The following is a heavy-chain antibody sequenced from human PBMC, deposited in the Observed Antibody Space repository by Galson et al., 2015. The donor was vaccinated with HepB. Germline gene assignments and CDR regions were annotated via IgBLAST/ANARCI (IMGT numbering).Heavy chain of an antibody. V-gene: IGHV4-4*02. CDR2: IYHSGST. J-gene: IGHJ4*02. CDR1: GGSISSSNW. CDR3: ARHSDGVTTWCPFDY. Sequence: SETLSLTCAVSGGSISSSNWWSWVRQPPGKGLEWIGEIYHSGSTNYNPSLKSRVTISVDKSKNQFSLKLSSVTAADTAVYYCARHSDGVTTWCPFDYWGQGTLVTVSS. D-gene: IGHD4-11*01.